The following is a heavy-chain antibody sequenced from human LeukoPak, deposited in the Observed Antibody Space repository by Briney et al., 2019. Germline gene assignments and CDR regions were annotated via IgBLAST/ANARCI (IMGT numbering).Heavy chain of an antibody. Sequence: GGSLRLSCAASGFTFSSYWMSWVRQAPGKGLEWVANIKQDGSEKYYVDSVKGRFTISRDNAKNSLYLQMNSLRAEDTAVYYCASEGTAYYSDYWGQGTLVTVSS. V-gene: IGHV3-7*03. CDR1: GFTFSSYW. D-gene: IGHD1-1*01. J-gene: IGHJ4*02. CDR3: ASEGTAYYSDY. CDR2: IKQDGSEK.